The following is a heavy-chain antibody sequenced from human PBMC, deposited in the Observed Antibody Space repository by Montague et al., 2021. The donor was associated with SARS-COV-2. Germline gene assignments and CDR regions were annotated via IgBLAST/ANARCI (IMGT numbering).Heavy chain of an antibody. V-gene: IGHV4-61*01. J-gene: IGHJ5*02. CDR2: IYYSGST. Sequence: SETLSLTCTVSGGSVSSGSYYWSWIRQPPGKGLEWIGYIYYSGSTNHNPSLKSRVTISVDPSKNQFSLKLSSVTAADTAVYYCAREDRWNWFDPWGQGTLVIVSS. D-gene: IGHD5-24*01. CDR1: GGSVSSGSYY. CDR3: AREDRWNWFDP.